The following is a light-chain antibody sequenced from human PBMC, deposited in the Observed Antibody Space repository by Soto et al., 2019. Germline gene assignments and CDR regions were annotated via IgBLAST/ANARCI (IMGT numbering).Light chain of an antibody. Sequence: EIVMTQSPATLSLSTGGRATLSCRASQSISGALAWYQQKPGQAPRLLIYGASTRATSFPARFSGSGSGTDFTLTISSLQSEDFAVYYCQQYNNWPWTFGQGTKVDIK. V-gene: IGKV3-15*01. CDR2: GAS. J-gene: IGKJ1*01. CDR3: QQYNNWPWT. CDR1: QSISGA.